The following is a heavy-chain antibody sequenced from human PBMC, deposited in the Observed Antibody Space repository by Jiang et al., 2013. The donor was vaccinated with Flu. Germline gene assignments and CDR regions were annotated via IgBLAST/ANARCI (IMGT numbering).Heavy chain of an antibody. Sequence: QLLESGGGLIQPGGSLRLSCAASGFTVSSNYMSWVRQAPGKGLEWVSIIYSGGNTYYADSVKGRFTISRDNSKNTLYLQMNSLRAEDTAVYFCARNNWNYGGGDYWGQGTLVTVSS. CDR1: GFTVSSNY. J-gene: IGHJ4*02. V-gene: IGHV3-53*01. CDR3: ARNNWNYGGGDY. CDR2: IYSGGNT. D-gene: IGHD1-7*01.